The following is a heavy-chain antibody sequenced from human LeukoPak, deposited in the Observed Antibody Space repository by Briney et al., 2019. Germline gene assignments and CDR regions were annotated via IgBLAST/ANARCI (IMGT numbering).Heavy chain of an antibody. CDR1: GGSISTYY. CDR3: ARGGSRDNWVYYFDY. V-gene: IGHV4-59*01. CDR2: IYYSGHT. D-gene: IGHD1-1*01. J-gene: IGHJ4*02. Sequence: SETLSLTCTVSGGSISTYYWSWIRQPPGKGQEWIGFIYYSGHTNYNPSLKSRVTISVDTSKNRFSLKLTSMTAADTAVYYCARGGSRDNWVYYFDYWGQGTLVTVSS.